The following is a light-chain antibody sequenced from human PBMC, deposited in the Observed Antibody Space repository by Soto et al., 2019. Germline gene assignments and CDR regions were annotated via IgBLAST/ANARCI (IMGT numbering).Light chain of an antibody. CDR2: EVS. CDR3: SSFTSINPLV. CDR1: SSDVGGYNY. V-gene: IGLV2-14*01. J-gene: IGLJ3*02. Sequence: QSALTQPASVSGSPGQSITISCTGTSSDVGGYNYVSWYQQHPGKAPKLMIYEVSNRPSGVSNRFSGSKSGNTASLTISGLQAEDEDDYYCSSFTSINPLVFGGGTKLTVL.